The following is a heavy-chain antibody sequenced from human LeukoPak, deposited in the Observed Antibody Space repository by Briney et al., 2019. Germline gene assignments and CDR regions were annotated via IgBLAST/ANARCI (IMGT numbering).Heavy chain of an antibody. CDR1: GDSISSGDYY. V-gene: IGHV4-31*03. J-gene: IGHJ4*02. D-gene: IGHD5-18*01. Sequence: SQTLSLTCTVTGDSISSGDYYWNWIRQHPGKGLEWIGYMYYSGRTYYNPSLKSRVTMSVDTSKNQFSLKLSSVTAADTAVYYCARGGGYSYGDMDYWGQGTLVTVSS. CDR3: ARGGGYSYGDMDY. CDR2: MYYSGRT.